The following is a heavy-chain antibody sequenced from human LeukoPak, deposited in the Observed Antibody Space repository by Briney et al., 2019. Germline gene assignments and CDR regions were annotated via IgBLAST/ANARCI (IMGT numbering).Heavy chain of an antibody. CDR2: IEGGAADT. J-gene: IGHJ3*02. CDR3: AKDGFSRNGVFDAFDI. V-gene: IGHV3-23*01. CDR1: RFTFSDYA. D-gene: IGHD3-3*01. Sequence: GGSLRLSCTASRFTFSDYAMTWVRQTPGKRLEWVASIEGGAADTYYADAVKGRFIISRDDSKDALYLQLNSLKAEDTAAYYCAKDGFSRNGVFDAFDIWGQGTMVTVSS.